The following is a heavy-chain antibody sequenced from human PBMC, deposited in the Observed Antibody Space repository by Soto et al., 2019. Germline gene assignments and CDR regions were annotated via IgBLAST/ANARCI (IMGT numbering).Heavy chain of an antibody. CDR1: GGTFNNYA. J-gene: IGHJ4*02. V-gene: IGHV1-69*06. CDR2: IIPISGTT. D-gene: IGHD2-8*02. Sequence: QVQLVQSGAEVKRPESSMKVSCKPSGGTFNNYAINWVRQAPGQGLEWMGAIIPISGTTKYAQKCQGRGTITADKSTSTVYMDLSSLRSEDTAVYYCARWGGLSCSGAVCFKKPFDYWGQGTLVTVSS. CDR3: ARWGGLSCSGAVCFKKPFDY.